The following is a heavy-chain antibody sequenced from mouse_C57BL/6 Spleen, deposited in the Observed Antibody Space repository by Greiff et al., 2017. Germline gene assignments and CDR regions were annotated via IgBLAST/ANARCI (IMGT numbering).Heavy chain of an antibody. CDR3: ARDYGTSDY. Sequence: QVQLKESGPELVKPGASVKISCKASGYDFRSSWMNWVKQRPGKGLEWIGRIYPGDGDTNYNGKFKGKATLTADKSSSTAYMQLSSLTSEDSAVYCCARDYGTSDYGGQGTTLTVSS. V-gene: IGHV1-82*01. J-gene: IGHJ2*01. CDR2: IYPGDGDT. CDR1: GYDFRSSW. D-gene: IGHD1-1*01.